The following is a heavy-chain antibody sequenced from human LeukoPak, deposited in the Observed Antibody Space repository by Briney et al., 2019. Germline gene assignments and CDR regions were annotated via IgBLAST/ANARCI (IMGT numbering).Heavy chain of an antibody. CDR1: GGTFSSYA. Sequence: SVKVSCKASGGTFSSYAISWVRQAPGQGLEWMGGIIPIFGTANYAQKFQGRVTITTDESTSTAYMELSSLRSEDTAVYYCATDPLTAYYYGSGSYYKGGWGQGTLVTVSS. CDR2: IIPIFGTA. D-gene: IGHD3-10*01. CDR3: ATDPLTAYYYGSGSYYKGG. J-gene: IGHJ4*02. V-gene: IGHV1-69*05.